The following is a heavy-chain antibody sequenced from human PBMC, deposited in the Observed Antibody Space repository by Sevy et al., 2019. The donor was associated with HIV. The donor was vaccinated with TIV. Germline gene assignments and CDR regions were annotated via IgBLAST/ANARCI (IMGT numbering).Heavy chain of an antibody. CDR2: ISAYNGNT. Sequence: ASVKVSCKASGYTFTSYGISWVRQAPGQGLEWMGWISAYNGNTNNAQKLQGRVTMTTDTSTSTAYMELRSLRSDDTAVYYCARFLIYGDYALNYFDYWGQGTLVTVSS. J-gene: IGHJ4*02. CDR1: GYTFTSYG. D-gene: IGHD4-17*01. V-gene: IGHV1-18*01. CDR3: ARFLIYGDYALNYFDY.